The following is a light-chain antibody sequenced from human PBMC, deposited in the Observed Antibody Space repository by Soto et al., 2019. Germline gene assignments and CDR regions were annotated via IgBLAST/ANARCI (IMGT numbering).Light chain of an antibody. V-gene: IGKV3-11*01. CDR1: QSISNF. Sequence: EIVLTPSPATLSLSPVERATLSCRASQSISNFLAWYQQKPGQAPRLLIYDASNRATGIPARFSGSGSGTDFTLTISSLEPEDSALYFCQQYRPSPAISFGQGTRLEIK. CDR2: DAS. J-gene: IGKJ5*01. CDR3: QQYRPSPAIS.